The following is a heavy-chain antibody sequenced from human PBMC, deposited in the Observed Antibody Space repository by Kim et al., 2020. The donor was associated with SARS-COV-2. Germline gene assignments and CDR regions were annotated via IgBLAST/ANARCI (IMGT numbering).Heavy chain of an antibody. V-gene: IGHV7-4-1*02. CDR2: INTNTGNP. CDR3: ARAGGVATIFGVVIIPDFYMDV. Sequence: SVKVSCKASGYTFTSYAMNWVRQAPGQGLEWMGWINTNTGNPTYAQGFTGRFVFSLDTSVSTAYLQISSLKAEDTAVYYCARAGGVATIFGVVIIPDFYMDVWGKGTTVTVSS. J-gene: IGHJ6*03. CDR1: GYTFTSYA. D-gene: IGHD3-3*01.